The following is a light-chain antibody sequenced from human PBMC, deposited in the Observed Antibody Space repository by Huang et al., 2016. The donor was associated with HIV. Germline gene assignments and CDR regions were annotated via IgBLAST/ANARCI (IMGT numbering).Light chain of an antibody. V-gene: IGKV3-11*01. Sequence: IVLMQSPATLSLSPGEGATPSCRASQSVSNFLGWYQQKPGQAPRLLIYDTSNRATGIPARFSGGGSGTDFTLTINSLEPEDSAVYYCQQRSNWPWTFGQGTKVEIK. CDR2: DTS. CDR1: QSVSNF. J-gene: IGKJ1*01. CDR3: QQRSNWPWT.